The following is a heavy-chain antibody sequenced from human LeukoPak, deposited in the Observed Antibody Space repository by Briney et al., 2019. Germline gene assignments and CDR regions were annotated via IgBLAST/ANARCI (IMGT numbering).Heavy chain of an antibody. CDR2: ISSSGSTI. D-gene: IGHD6-19*01. V-gene: IGHV3-48*02. CDR1: GFSFTTYV. Sequence: PGGSLRLSCAASGFSFTTYVMHWVRQAPGKGLEWVSYISSSGSTIYYADSVKGRFTISRDNAKNSLYLQMNSLRDEDTAVYYCVRDRSGWYGNWFDPWGQGTLVTVSS. CDR3: VRDRSGWYGNWFDP. J-gene: IGHJ5*02.